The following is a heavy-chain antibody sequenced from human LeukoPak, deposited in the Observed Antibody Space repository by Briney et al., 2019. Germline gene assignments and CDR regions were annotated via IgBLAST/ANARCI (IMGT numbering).Heavy chain of an antibody. CDR1: GFTFGDYA. V-gene: IGHV3-49*03. Sequence: GRSLRLSCTASGFTFGDYAMGWFRQAPGKWLEWVGFIRSKAYGGTTEYAASVKGRFTISRDDSKSIAYLQMNSLKTEDTAVYYCTSGYYDSAYYFDYWGQGTLVTVSS. CDR2: IRSKAYGGTT. D-gene: IGHD3-22*01. J-gene: IGHJ4*02. CDR3: TSGYYDSAYYFDY.